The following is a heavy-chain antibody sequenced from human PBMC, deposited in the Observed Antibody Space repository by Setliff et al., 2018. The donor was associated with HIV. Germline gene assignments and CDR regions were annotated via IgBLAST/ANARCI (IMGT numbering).Heavy chain of an antibody. CDR2: INHSGST. V-gene: IGHV4-34*01. CDR3: AREWSYGAFDTFDV. J-gene: IGHJ3*01. D-gene: IGHD5-18*01. CDR1: GGSFSAYY. Sequence: SETLSLTCAVYGGSFSAYYWSWIRQPPGKGLEWIGEINHSGSTNYNPSLKTRVTIMVDTSKNQFSLKLGSVTAADTAVYYRAREWSYGAFDTFDVWGQGTMVTVPS.